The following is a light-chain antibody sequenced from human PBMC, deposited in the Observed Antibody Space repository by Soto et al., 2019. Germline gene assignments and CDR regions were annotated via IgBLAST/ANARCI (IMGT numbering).Light chain of an antibody. J-gene: IGKJ1*01. CDR3: QQYINWPRT. CDR2: GAS. V-gene: IGKV3-15*01. CDR1: QSVSSN. Sequence: EIVMTQSPATLSVSPVERASLSCMASQSVSSNLAWYQQKPGQAPRLLIYGASTRATGIPVRFSGSGSGTDFTLTISSLQSEDFAVYSCQQYINWPRTFGQGTKVDI.